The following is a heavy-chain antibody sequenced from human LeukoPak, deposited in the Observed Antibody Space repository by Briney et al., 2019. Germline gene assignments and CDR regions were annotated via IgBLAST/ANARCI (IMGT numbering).Heavy chain of an antibody. CDR2: ITPIFGTA. D-gene: IGHD3-10*01. J-gene: IGHJ4*02. CDR3: ASRDHYYGSGSYLGVDY. Sequence: SVKVSCKASGGTFSSYAISWVRQAPGQGLEWMGGITPIFGTANYAQKFQGRVTITADESTSAAYMELSSLRSEDTAVYYCASRDHYYGSGSYLGVDYWGQGTLVTVSS. V-gene: IGHV1-69*13. CDR1: GGTFSSYA.